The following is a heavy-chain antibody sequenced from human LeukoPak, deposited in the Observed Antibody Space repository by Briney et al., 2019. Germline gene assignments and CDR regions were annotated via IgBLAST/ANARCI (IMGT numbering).Heavy chain of an antibody. D-gene: IGHD3-10*01. V-gene: IGHV4-59*01. CDR3: ARGPYYYGSGSSNWFDP. CDR1: GGSISSYY. Sequence: SETLSLTCTVSGGSISSYYWSWIRQPPGKGLEWIGYIYYSGSTNYNPSLKSRVTISVDTSKNQFSLKLSSVTAADTAAYYCARGPYYYGSGSSNWFDPWGQGTLVTVSS. CDR2: IYYSGST. J-gene: IGHJ5*02.